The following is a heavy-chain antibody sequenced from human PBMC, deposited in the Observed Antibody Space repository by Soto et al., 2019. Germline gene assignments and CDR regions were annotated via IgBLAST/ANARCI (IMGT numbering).Heavy chain of an antibody. Sequence: PGGSLGLSCAASGFTFSSYSMNWVRQAPGKGLEWVSSISSSSYIYYADSVKGRFTISRDNAKNSLYLQMNSLRAEDTAVYYCARDEIFGVVITYYYYYGMDVWGQGTTVNV. CDR3: ARDEIFGVVITYYYYYGMDV. J-gene: IGHJ6*02. V-gene: IGHV3-21*01. D-gene: IGHD3-3*01. CDR2: ISSSSYI. CDR1: GFTFSSYS.